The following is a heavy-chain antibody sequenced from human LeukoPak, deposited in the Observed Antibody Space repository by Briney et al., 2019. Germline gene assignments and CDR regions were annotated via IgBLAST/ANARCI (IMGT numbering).Heavy chain of an antibody. J-gene: IGHJ6*03. D-gene: IGHD3-22*01. CDR2: TNPNSGGT. Sequence: ASVKVSCKASGYTFTGYYMHWVRQAPGQGLEWMGRTNPNSGGTNYAQKFQGRVTMTRDTSISTAYMELSRLRSDDTAVYYCSRDYYDSSGLSYYYYMDVWGKGTTVTVSS. CDR1: GYTFTGYY. V-gene: IGHV1-2*06. CDR3: SRDYYDSSGLSYYYYMDV.